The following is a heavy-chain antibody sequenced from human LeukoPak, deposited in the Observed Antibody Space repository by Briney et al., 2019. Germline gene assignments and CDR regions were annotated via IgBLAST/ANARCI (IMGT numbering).Heavy chain of an antibody. CDR2: IKQDGSEK. CDR3: ARDNGVVHGVYYMDV. D-gene: IGHD3-3*01. Sequence: PGGSLRLSCAASGFTFSNYLMTWVRQAPGKGLEWVADIKQDGSEKLYVNSVRGRFTISRDNAKMSLFLQMNSLRAEGTAVYYCARDNGVVHGVYYMDVWGKGTTVTVS. CDR1: GFTFSNYL. J-gene: IGHJ6*03. V-gene: IGHV3-7*01.